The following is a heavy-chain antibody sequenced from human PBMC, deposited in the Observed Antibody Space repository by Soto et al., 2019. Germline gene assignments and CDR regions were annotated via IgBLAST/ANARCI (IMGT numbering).Heavy chain of an antibody. CDR1: GFSLSTSGMC. CDR3: ARIRYSSSWYFLDY. V-gene: IGHV2-70*01. D-gene: IGHD6-13*01. CDR2: IDWDDDK. Sequence: XGPTLVNPRQTLTLTCTFSGFSLSTSGMCVSWIRQPPGKALEWLALIDWDDDKYYSTSLKTRLTISKDTSKNQVVLTMTNMDPVDTATYYCARIRYSSSWYFLDYWGQGTLVTVSS. J-gene: IGHJ4*02.